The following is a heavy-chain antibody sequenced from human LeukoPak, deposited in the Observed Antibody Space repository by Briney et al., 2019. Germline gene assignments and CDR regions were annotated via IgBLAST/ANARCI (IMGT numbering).Heavy chain of an antibody. V-gene: IGHV3-23*01. Sequence: GGSLRLSCVGSGFTFSSYAMSWGRQAPGNGLEWVSAIGESGSDTYYADSVKGRFTISKDNSKNTLFLHMNSLRAEDTAVYYCAKRVPYSSSSVYFDSWGQGTLVSVSS. D-gene: IGHD6-6*01. CDR3: AKRVPYSSSSVYFDS. J-gene: IGHJ4*02. CDR1: GFTFSSYA. CDR2: IGESGSDT.